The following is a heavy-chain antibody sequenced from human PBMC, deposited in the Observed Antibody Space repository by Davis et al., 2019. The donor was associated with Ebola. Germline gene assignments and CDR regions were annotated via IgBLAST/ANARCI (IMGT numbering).Heavy chain of an antibody. CDR1: GYTFCSYV. CDR2: INADNGDT. CDR3: AIIVDPLVWELVDV. D-gene: IGHD2-15*01. Sequence: AASVKVSCKTSGYTFCSYVIHWVRQAPGQGLEWMGWINADNGDTKYSQKLQGRVTITRDTSASTAYMELRSLRSQDTAVYYCAIIVDPLVWELVDVWGQGTTVIVSS. V-gene: IGHV1-3*01. J-gene: IGHJ6*02.